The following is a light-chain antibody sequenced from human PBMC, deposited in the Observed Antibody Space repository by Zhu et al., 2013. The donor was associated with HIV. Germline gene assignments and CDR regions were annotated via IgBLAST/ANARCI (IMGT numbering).Light chain of an antibody. J-gene: IGLJ2*01. Sequence: QSALTQPPSASGSPGQSVTISCSGAISDIGGYNYISWYQQHPGEAPKLIIYEVTRRPSGVPDRFSGSKSGNTASLTVSGLQAEDEADYYCSSYAGSNNFVVFGGGTKLTVL. V-gene: IGLV2-8*01. CDR2: EVT. CDR3: SSYAGSNNFVV. CDR1: ISDIGGYNY.